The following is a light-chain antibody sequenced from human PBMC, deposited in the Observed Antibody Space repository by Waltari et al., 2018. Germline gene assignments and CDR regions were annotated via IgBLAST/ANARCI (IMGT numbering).Light chain of an antibody. J-gene: IGLJ2*01. Sequence: SYELTQPPSVSVSPGQTASIPCSGNEVGEEFSCWYQQRPGQSPVLVIYQDNKRPSGISERFSGSNSGNTATLTVTGTQATDEADYYCQAWDSSTLVFGGGTKLIVL. CDR2: QDN. CDR3: QAWDSSTLV. V-gene: IGLV3-1*01. CDR1: EVGEEF.